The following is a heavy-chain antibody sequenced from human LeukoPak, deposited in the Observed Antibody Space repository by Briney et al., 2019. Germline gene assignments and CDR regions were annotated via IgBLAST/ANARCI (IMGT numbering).Heavy chain of an antibody. CDR1: GGSISTYY. V-gene: IGHV4-59*01. D-gene: IGHD1-26*01. Sequence: SETLSLTCTVSGGSISTYYWSWIRQPPGEGLEWIGYIYYSGSTNYNPSFNSRVTISVDTSKNQFSLKLSSVTAADTAVYYCARNGGSYSFDYWGQGTLVTVSS. CDR2: IYYSGST. J-gene: IGHJ4*02. CDR3: ARNGGSYSFDY.